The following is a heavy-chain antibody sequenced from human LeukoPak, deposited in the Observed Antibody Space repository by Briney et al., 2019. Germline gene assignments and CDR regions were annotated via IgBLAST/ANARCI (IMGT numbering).Heavy chain of an antibody. Sequence: PGGSLRLSCAASGFTFSSYAMSWVRQAPGKGLEWVSAISGSGGSTYYADSVKGRFTISRDNSKNTLYLQMNSLRAEDTAVYYCTKDADYGDCPFYYYYGMDVWGQGTTVTVSS. V-gene: IGHV3-23*01. CDR1: GFTFSSYA. J-gene: IGHJ6*02. CDR2: ISGSGGST. D-gene: IGHD4-17*01. CDR3: TKDADYGDCPFYYYYGMDV.